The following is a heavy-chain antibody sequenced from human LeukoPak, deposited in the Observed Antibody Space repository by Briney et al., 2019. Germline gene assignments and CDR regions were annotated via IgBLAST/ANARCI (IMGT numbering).Heavy chain of an antibody. CDR1: GGSFSSGDYY. D-gene: IGHD1-1*01. V-gene: IGHV4-30-4*01. CDR3: ARDRYKNYYGMDV. Sequence: SETLSLTCTVSGGSFSSGDYYWSWIRQPPGTGLDWIGSIYYSGSTYYNPSLKSRVTISVDTSKNQFSLNLRSVTAADTAVYYCARDRYKNYYGMDVWGKGTTVTVSS. J-gene: IGHJ6*04. CDR2: IYYSGST.